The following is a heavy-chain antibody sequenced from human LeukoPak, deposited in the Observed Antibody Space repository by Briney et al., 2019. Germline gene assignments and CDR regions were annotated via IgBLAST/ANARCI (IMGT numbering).Heavy chain of an antibody. CDR3: AGEVDCSSTSCYNEGWFDP. CDR2: ISSSGSYI. V-gene: IGHV3-21*01. Sequence: GGSLRLSCAASAFTFSTYSMNWVRQAPGKGLEWVSSISSSGSYIYYADSVKGRFTISRDNAKNSLYLQMNSLRAEDTAVYYCAGEVDCSSTSCYNEGWFDPWGQGTLVTVSS. D-gene: IGHD2-2*02. J-gene: IGHJ5*02. CDR1: AFTFSTYS.